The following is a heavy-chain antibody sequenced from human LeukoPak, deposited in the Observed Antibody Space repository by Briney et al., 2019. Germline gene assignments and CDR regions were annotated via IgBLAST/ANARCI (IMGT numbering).Heavy chain of an antibody. J-gene: IGHJ4*02. CDR3: ARRGYCSSTSCCPLDY. CDR1: GGSISSSSYY. D-gene: IGHD2-2*01. Sequence: SETLSLTCSVSGGSISSSSYYWGWIRQPPGKGLEWIGSIYYSGSTNYNPSLKSRVTISVDTSKNQFSLKLSSVTAADTAVYYCARRGYCSSTSCCPLDYWGQGTLVTVSS. CDR2: IYYSGST. V-gene: IGHV4-39*07.